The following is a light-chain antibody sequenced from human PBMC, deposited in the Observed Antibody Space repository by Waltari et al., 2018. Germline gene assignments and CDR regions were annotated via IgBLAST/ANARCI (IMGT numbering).Light chain of an antibody. CDR2: EVN. Sequence: QSALTKLPYASGHPGQSVPISATGTSHDFGGYNYSSWYQRHPGKAPKLMIYEVNKRPSGVPDRCSGSKSGNTASLTVSGLQAEDEAEYSCSSYAGSNNWVFGGETKLTVL. CDR1: SHDFGGYNY. V-gene: IGLV2-8*01. CDR3: SSYAGSNNWV. J-gene: IGLJ3*02.